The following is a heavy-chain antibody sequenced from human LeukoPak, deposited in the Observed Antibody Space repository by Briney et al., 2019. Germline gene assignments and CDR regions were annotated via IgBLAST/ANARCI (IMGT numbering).Heavy chain of an antibody. V-gene: IGHV1-8*03. CDR3: AREGEDGGNLRYWYFDL. CDR1: GYTFTSYD. J-gene: IGHJ2*01. Sequence: ASVKVSCKASGYTFTSYDINWVRQATGQGLEWMGWMNPNSGNTGYAQKFQGRVTITRNTSISTAYMELSSLRSEDTAVYYCAREGEDGGNLRYWYFDLWGRGTLVTVSS. D-gene: IGHD4-23*01. CDR2: MNPNSGNT.